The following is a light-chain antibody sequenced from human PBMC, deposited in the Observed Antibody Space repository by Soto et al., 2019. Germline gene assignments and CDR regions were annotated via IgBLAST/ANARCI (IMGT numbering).Light chain of an antibody. CDR3: QQHGDRLT. J-gene: IGKJ4*01. CDR2: AAS. CDR1: QSVDSY. V-gene: IGKV3-11*01. Sequence: EIVVTQSPATLSLSPGERATLACRASQSVDSYLAWYQQKPGQAPRLLIFAASNMATGIPARFSGSGSGTDFTLTISSLEPEDFAVYYCQQHGDRLTFGGGTKVEIK.